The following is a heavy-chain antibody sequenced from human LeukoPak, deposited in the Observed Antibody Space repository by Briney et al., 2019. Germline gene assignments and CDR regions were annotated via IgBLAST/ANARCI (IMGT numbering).Heavy chain of an antibody. CDR3: ASYDSGSYQDRPQYFDD. CDR1: SGSINSSNW. V-gene: IGHV4-4*02. CDR2: IYHSGST. D-gene: IGHD3-10*01. J-gene: IGHJ4*02. Sequence: SDTLSLTCAVSSGSINSSNWWIWVRQRPGKGLERIGEIYHSGSTNYNPSLKSRVTISVDKSKNQFSLKQSSVAAADTAVYYGASYDSGSYQDRPQYFDDWGKRTLVNV.